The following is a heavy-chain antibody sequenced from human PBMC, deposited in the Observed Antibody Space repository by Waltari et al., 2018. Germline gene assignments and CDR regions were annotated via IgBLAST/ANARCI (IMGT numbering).Heavy chain of an antibody. J-gene: IGHJ5*02. CDR1: GGTFSSYA. D-gene: IGHD6-6*01. Sequence: QVQLVQSGAEVKKPGSSVKVSCKASGGTFSSYAIRWVRQAPGQGLEWMGSNIPNFGTANYAQKFQRRVTITADKSTSTAYMGLSSLRSEDTAGYYCASLSLAAEVDNWFDPWGQGTLVTVSS. V-gene: IGHV1-69*13. CDR3: ASLSLAAEVDNWFDP. CDR2: NIPNFGTA.